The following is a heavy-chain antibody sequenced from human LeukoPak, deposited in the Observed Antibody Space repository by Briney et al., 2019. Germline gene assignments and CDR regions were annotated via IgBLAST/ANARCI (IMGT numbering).Heavy chain of an antibody. CDR1: GGSISSSSYY. Sequence: TSETLSLTCTVSGGSISSSSYYWGWIRQPPGKGLEWIGSIYHSGSTYYNPSLKSRVTISVDTSKNQFSLKLSSVTAADTAVYYCARDGDGDYSTYYYYYGMDVWGQGTTVTVSS. V-gene: IGHV4-39*07. CDR2: IYHSGST. CDR3: ARDGDGDYSTYYYYYGMDV. D-gene: IGHD4-17*01. J-gene: IGHJ6*02.